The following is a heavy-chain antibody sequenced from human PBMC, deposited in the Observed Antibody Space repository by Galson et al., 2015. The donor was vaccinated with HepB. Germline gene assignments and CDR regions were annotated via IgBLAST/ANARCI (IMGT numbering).Heavy chain of an antibody. CDR3: ARVVGGSYYVF. CDR2: MYYNGNT. V-gene: IGHV4-59*11. D-gene: IGHD1-26*01. J-gene: IGHJ4*02. CDR1: GGSSNTHC. Sequence: SETLSLTCTVSGGSSNTHCWTWIRQSPGKGLEWIGHMYYNGNTHYNTSLKSRVTISVDTSRNRFSLKLTSVTAADTAVYFCARVVGGSYYVFWGQGAPVTVS.